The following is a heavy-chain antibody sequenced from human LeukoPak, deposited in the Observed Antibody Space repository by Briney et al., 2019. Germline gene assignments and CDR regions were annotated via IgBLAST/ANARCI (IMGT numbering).Heavy chain of an antibody. Sequence: GGSLRLSCAASGFIFSSYSMIWVRQAPGKGLEWVSVINSGGEITYYADSVKGRFTISRDNSKNTVYLQMNSLRAEDTAIYYCAKKTGGTYPFDYWGRGTLVTVSS. CDR3: AKKTGGTYPFDY. D-gene: IGHD1-26*01. J-gene: IGHJ4*02. V-gene: IGHV3-23*01. CDR2: INSGGEIT. CDR1: GFIFSSYS.